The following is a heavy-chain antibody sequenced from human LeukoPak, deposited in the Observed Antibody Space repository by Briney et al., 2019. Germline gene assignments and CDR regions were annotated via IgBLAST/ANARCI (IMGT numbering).Heavy chain of an antibody. CDR3: TRDSSGSSVGTGFDY. CDR2: MHPHSGNT. V-gene: IGHV1-8*01. Sequence: AASVKVSCKAAGCTFASYDINWVRQATGQGLEWMGWMHPHSGNTGYAQTFQGRVTMTTNISTSTAYMELSSLRYEDTAVYYCTRDSSGSSVGTGFDYWGQGTLVTVSS. J-gene: IGHJ4*02. D-gene: IGHD1-26*01. CDR1: GCTFASYD.